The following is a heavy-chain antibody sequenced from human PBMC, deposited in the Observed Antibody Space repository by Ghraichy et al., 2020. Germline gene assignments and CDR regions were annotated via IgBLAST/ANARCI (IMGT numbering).Heavy chain of an antibody. CDR1: GGSITSHY. V-gene: IGHV4-59*11. CDR2: IYYRGHT. CDR3: ARETFQWYFDY. Sequence: SETLSLTCTVSGGSITSHYWSWIWQSPGKGLQWLGYIYYRGHTSYNPSLKSRVTMSIDTSKSQFSLKLTSATAADTAVYYCARETFQWYFDYWGQGTLVIVSS. D-gene: IGHD6-19*01. J-gene: IGHJ4*02.